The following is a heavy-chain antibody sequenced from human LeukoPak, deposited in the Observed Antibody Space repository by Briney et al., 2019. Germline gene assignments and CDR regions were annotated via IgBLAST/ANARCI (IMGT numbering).Heavy chain of an antibody. J-gene: IGHJ4*02. CDR3: GRDILTGYSDY. V-gene: IGHV1-2*02. Sequence: GASVTVSCKASGYTFTGYYMHWVRQAPGQGLEWMGWINPNSGGTNYAQKFQGRVTMTRDTSISTAYMELSRLRSDDTAVYYCGRDILTGYSDYWGQGTLVTVSS. CDR1: GYTFTGYY. CDR2: INPNSGGT. D-gene: IGHD3-9*01.